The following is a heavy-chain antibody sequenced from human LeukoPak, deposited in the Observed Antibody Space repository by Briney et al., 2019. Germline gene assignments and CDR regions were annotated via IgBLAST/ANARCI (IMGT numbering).Heavy chain of an antibody. J-gene: IGHJ3*02. Sequence: GGSLRHSCAASGSTFSSCGMHWVRQAPGKGLEWVAVISYDGSNKYYADSVKGRFTISRDNSKNTLYLQMNSLRAEDTAVYYCANYGDYEGLNAFDIWGQGTMVTVSS. V-gene: IGHV3-30*18. D-gene: IGHD4-17*01. CDR2: ISYDGSNK. CDR3: ANYGDYEGLNAFDI. CDR1: GSTFSSCG.